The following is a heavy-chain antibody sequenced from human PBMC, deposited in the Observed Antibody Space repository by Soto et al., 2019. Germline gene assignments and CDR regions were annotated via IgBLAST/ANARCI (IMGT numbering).Heavy chain of an antibody. D-gene: IGHD3-22*01. CDR3: ARTKGDYCNGSSGYSFDY. CDR1: GGTFSSYA. Sequence: ASVKVSCKASGGTFSSYAISWVRQAPGQGLEWMGGIIPIFGIANYAQKFQGRVTITADKSTSTDYMEQSSLRSEDAAVYYGARTKGDYCNGSSGYSFDYWGQGTLVTVSS. V-gene: IGHV1-69*10. J-gene: IGHJ4*02. CDR2: IIPIFGIA.